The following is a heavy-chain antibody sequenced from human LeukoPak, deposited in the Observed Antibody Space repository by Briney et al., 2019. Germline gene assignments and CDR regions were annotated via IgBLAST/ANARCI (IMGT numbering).Heavy chain of an antibody. J-gene: IGHJ4*02. CDR2: IKSNLDGGTT. CDR3: TTDFSHFDFSSGYYSY. V-gene: IGHV3-15*05. D-gene: IGHD3-3*01. CDR1: GFTFSSYS. Sequence: GGSLRLSCAASGFTFSSYSMNWVRQAPGKGLEWVGRIKSNLDGGTTDFAAPVKGRFSISRDDLARTLYLQMNNLKADDTGVYYCTTDFSHFDFSSGYYSYWGQGSLVTVSS.